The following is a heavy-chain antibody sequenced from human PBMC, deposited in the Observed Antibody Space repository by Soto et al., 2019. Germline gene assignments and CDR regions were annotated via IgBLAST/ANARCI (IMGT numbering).Heavy chain of an antibody. CDR2: INHSGST. Sequence: PSETLSLTCAVYGGSFSGYYWSWIRQPPGKGLEWIGEINHSGSTNYNPSLKSRVTISVDTSKNQFSLKLSSVTAADTAVYYCARAPSALDYGDYGYYYYYMDAWGKGTTVTVSS. D-gene: IGHD4-17*01. V-gene: IGHV4-34*01. J-gene: IGHJ6*03. CDR1: GGSFSGYY. CDR3: ARAPSALDYGDYGYYYYYMDA.